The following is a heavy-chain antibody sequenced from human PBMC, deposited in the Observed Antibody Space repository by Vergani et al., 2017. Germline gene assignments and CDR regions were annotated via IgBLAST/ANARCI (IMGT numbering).Heavy chain of an antibody. V-gene: IGHV1-69*04. CDR3: AREVNYYDGTGFCPGCSFD. Sequence: QVQLVQSGAEVKKPGSSVKVSCKASGGTFSSYALNWVRQAPGQGLEWMGSIIPSLATTIYAQKFQGRVTITADKSTDTAYMELISLRPEDTAVYYCAREVNYYDGTGFCPGCSFDWGPGTLVTVSS. CDR2: IIPSLATT. CDR1: GGTFSSYA. D-gene: IGHD3-22*01. J-gene: IGHJ4*02.